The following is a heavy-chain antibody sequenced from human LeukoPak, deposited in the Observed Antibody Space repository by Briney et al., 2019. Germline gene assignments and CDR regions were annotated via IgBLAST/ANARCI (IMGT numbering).Heavy chain of an antibody. CDR3: ARDFPGSRGFAFDI. D-gene: IGHD2-15*01. V-gene: IGHV4-59*01. Sequence: PSETLSLTCTVSGGSISSYYWSWIRQSPGKGLEWIGYIYYSGSTNYNPSLKSRVTISVDTSKNQFSLKLSSVTAADTAVYYCARDFPGSRGFAFDIWGQGTMVTVSS. CDR2: IYYSGST. J-gene: IGHJ3*02. CDR1: GGSISSYY.